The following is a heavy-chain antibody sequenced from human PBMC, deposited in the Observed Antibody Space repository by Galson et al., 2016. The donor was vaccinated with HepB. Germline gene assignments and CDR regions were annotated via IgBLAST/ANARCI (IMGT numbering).Heavy chain of an antibody. Sequence: SVKVSCKASGYTFTTYGISWVRQAPGQGLEWMGWISPYNGNKQNAQKFQGRVTMTKDRSTSTAYMEPRSLRSDDTAVYYCARKNGEAAQNYYYRYYGMDVWGQGTTVTVSS. CDR1: GYTFTTYG. D-gene: IGHD3-10*01. CDR2: ISPYNGNK. J-gene: IGHJ6*02. CDR3: ARKNGEAAQNYYYRYYGMDV. V-gene: IGHV1-18*01.